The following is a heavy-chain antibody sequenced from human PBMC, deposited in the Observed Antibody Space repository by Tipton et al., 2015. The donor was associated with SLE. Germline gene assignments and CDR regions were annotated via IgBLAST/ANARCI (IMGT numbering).Heavy chain of an antibody. CDR1: GGSISSHY. CDR2: IYYSGST. CDR3: ARDSPLWDSSGYK. Sequence: TLSLTCTVSGGSISSHYWSWIRQPPGKGLEWIGYIYYSGSTNYNPSLKSRVTISVDTSKNQFSLKLSSVTAADTAVYYCARDSPLWDSSGYKWGQGTLVTVSS. V-gene: IGHV4-59*11. D-gene: IGHD3-22*01. J-gene: IGHJ4*02.